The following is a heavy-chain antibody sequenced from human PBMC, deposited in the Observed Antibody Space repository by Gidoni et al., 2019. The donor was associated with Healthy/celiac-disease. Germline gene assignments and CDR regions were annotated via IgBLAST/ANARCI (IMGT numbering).Heavy chain of an antibody. V-gene: IGHV3-15*01. CDR2: IKSKTDGGTT. J-gene: IGHJ4*02. CDR1: GFAFSNAW. D-gene: IGHD6-19*01. CDR3: TTDERIAVAGTLGEFDY. Sequence: ELQLVESGGGLVKPGGSLRLSCAAFGFAFSNAWMSWVRQAPGKGLEWVGRIKSKTDGGTTDYAAPVKGRFTISRDDSKDTLYLQMNSLKTEDTAVDYCTTDERIAVAGTLGEFDYWGQGTLVTVSS.